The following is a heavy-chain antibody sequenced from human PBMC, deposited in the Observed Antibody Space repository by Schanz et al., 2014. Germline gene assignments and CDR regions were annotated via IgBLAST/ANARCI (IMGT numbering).Heavy chain of an antibody. D-gene: IGHD4-17*01. CDR1: GYTFTSDS. V-gene: IGHV1-46*01. J-gene: IGHJ4*02. CDR3: ARGYGDSPTDF. Sequence: QVQLVQSGAEVKKPGASVKVSCKASGYTFTSDSMHWVRQAPGQGREWMGMINPSGGSTTYAQKCQGRVAITADRSTSTAYMELSSLRSEDTAVYYCARGYGDSPTDFWGQGTLVTDSS. CDR2: INPSGGST.